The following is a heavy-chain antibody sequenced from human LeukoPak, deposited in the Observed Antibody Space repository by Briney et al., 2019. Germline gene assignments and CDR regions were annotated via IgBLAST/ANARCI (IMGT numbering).Heavy chain of an antibody. Sequence: ASVKVSCKASGGTFSSYGISWVRQAPGQGLEWMGWISAYNGNTNYAQKLQGRVTMTTDTSTSTAYMELRSLRSDDTAVYYCARWVATPYYMDVWGKGTTVTVSS. V-gene: IGHV1-18*01. D-gene: IGHD1-26*01. CDR1: GGTFSSYG. J-gene: IGHJ6*03. CDR2: ISAYNGNT. CDR3: ARWVATPYYMDV.